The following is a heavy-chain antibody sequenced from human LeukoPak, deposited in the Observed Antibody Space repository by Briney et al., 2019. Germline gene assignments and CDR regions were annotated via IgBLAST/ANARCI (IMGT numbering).Heavy chain of an antibody. J-gene: IGHJ4*02. V-gene: IGHV4-30-4*01. CDR3: ARYGGNFDY. CDR1: GGSISSGDYY. CDR2: IYYSGST. D-gene: IGHD4-23*01. Sequence: SETLSLTCTVSGGSISSGDYYWSWIRQPPGEGLEWIGYIYYSGSTYYNPSLKSRVTISVDTSENQFSLKLSSVTAADTAVYYCARYGGNFDYWGQGTLVTVSS.